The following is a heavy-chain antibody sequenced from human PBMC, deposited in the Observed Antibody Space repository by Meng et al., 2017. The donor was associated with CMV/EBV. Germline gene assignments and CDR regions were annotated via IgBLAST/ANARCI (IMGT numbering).Heavy chain of an antibody. CDR3: AKSKNRIVVVPAAEMFFDY. V-gene: IGHV3-23*03. CDR2: IYSGGSST. Sequence: GGSLRLSCAASGFTFSSYAVSWVRQAPGKGLEWVSVIYSGGSSTYYADSVKGRFTISRDNSKNTLYLQMNSLRAEDTAVYYCAKSKNRIVVVPAAEMFFDYWGQGTLVTVSS. D-gene: IGHD2-2*01. CDR1: GFTFSSYA. J-gene: IGHJ4*02.